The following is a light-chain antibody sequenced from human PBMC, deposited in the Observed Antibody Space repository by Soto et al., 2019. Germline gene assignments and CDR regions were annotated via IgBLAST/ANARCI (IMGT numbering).Light chain of an antibody. Sequence: EIVLTQSPGTLSLSPGERATLSCRASQSVSSSYLAWYQQKPGQAPRLLIYGASSRATGIPDRFSGRGSGTDFTLTISRLEPEDLAVYYCQQYGSSLWTFGQGTKVEIK. V-gene: IGKV3-20*01. CDR1: QSVSSSY. CDR3: QQYGSSLWT. CDR2: GAS. J-gene: IGKJ1*01.